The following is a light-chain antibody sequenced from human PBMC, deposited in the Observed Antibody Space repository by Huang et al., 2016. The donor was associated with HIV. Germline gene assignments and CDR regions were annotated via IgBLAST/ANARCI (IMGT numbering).Light chain of an antibody. CDR1: RSVSTN. Sequence: EIVMTQSPATLSVSPGQRVTLSCRANRSVSTNLAWYQQRHGQAPRRLIYGSSTRAPGIPGRFSGSGSGTDFSLTISSLQSEDFALYYCHQYNNWLLSFGGGTRV. V-gene: IGKV3-15*01. CDR3: HQYNNWLLS. CDR2: GSS. J-gene: IGKJ4*01.